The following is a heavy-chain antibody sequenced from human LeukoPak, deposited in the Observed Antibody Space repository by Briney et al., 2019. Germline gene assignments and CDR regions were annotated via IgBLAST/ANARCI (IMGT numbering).Heavy chain of an antibody. CDR3: ARRDCSGGSCYSSSYYYYYYYMDV. Sequence: SGTLSLTCAVSGDSISSSNWWSWVRQPPGKGLEWIGEMYHSGTTNYNPSLKSRVTISMDTFNNEFSLKLNSVTAADTAVYYCARRDCSGGSCYSSSYYYYYYYMDVWGKGTTVTVSS. V-gene: IGHV4-4*02. D-gene: IGHD2-15*01. CDR2: MYHSGTT. J-gene: IGHJ6*03. CDR1: GDSISSSNW.